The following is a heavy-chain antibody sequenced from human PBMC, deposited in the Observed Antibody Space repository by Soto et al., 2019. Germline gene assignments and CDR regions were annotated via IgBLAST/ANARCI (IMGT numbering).Heavy chain of an antibody. J-gene: IGHJ5*02. Sequence: PSETLSLTCTVSGGSITSSSYYWGWIRQPPGKGLEWIGNIYYSGSTYYNPSLKSRVTISVDTSKNQFSLKLSSVTAADTAFYYCAGDGCFGVCWFAPWSQGTLVPVP. CDR3: AGDGCFGVCWFAP. D-gene: IGHD3-16*01. V-gene: IGHV4-39*02. CDR1: GGSITSSSYY. CDR2: IYYSGST.